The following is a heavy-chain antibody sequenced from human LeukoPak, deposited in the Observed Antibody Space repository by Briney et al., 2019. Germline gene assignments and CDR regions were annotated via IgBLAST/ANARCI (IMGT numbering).Heavy chain of an antibody. J-gene: IGHJ3*01. V-gene: IGHV3-64*04. Sequence: GGSLRLSCSASGFTFSDYVMYWVRQAPGKGLEYVSAISSNGGTTYYADYVKGRFTISRDNSKNTVFLQMNSLRAEDTAVYYCAKIYDSSAVDAFAFWGQGTMATVSS. CDR1: GFTFSDYV. CDR2: ISSNGGTT. CDR3: AKIYDSSAVDAFAF. D-gene: IGHD3-22*01.